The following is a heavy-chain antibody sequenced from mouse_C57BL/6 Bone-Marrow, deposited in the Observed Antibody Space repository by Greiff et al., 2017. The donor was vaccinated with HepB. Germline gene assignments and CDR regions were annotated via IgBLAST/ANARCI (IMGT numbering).Heavy chain of an antibody. J-gene: IGHJ3*01. CDR1: GYAFSSSW. CDR3: VRKRDGYYAWFAY. Sequence: VQLQQSGPELVKPGASVKISCKASGYAFSSSWMNWVKQRPGKGLEWIGRIYPGDGDTNYNGKFKGKATLTADKSSSTAYMQLSSLTSEDSAVYFCVRKRDGYYAWFAYWGQGTLVTVSA. D-gene: IGHD2-3*01. V-gene: IGHV1-82*01. CDR2: IYPGDGDT.